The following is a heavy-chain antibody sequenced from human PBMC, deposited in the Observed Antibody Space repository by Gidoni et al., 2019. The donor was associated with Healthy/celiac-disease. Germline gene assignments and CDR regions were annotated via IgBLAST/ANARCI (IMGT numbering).Heavy chain of an antibody. Sequence: QVQLVESGGGVVQPGRSLRLSCAASGFPFSSYAMPCVRQAPGKGLEWVAVISYDGSNKYYADSVMGRFTISRDNSKNTLYLKMNSLRAEDTAVYYCARERSITIFGVVISYYYYGMDVWGQGTTVTVSS. CDR1: GFPFSSYA. J-gene: IGHJ6*02. CDR2: ISYDGSNK. D-gene: IGHD3-3*01. CDR3: ARERSITIFGVVISYYYYGMDV. V-gene: IGHV3-30-3*01.